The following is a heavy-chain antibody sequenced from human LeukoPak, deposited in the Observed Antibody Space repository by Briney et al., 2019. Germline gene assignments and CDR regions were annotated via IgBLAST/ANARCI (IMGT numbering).Heavy chain of an antibody. CDR2: INHSGST. CDR1: GGSFSGYY. J-gene: IGHJ5*02. D-gene: IGHD2-2*01. Sequence: SETLSLTCAVYGGSFSGYYWSWIRQPPGKGLEWIGEINHSGSTNYNPSLKSRVTISVDTSKNQFSLKLSSVTAADTAVDYCARDGVLWDIVVVPAAKVWFDPWGQGTLVTVSS. V-gene: IGHV4-34*01. CDR3: ARDGVLWDIVVVPAAKVWFDP.